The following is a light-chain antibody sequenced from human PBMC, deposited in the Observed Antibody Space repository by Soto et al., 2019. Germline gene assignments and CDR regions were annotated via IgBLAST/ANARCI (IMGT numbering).Light chain of an antibody. CDR1: QSISSY. Sequence: DIQMTQSPSSLSASVGDRVTITCRASQSISSYLNWYQQKPGKAPKFLIYGASSLQSGVPSRFSGSGSGTDFTLTISSLQPEDFATYYCQQSYSTYTWTFGQGTKVEIK. V-gene: IGKV1-39*01. CDR3: QQSYSTYTWT. J-gene: IGKJ1*01. CDR2: GAS.